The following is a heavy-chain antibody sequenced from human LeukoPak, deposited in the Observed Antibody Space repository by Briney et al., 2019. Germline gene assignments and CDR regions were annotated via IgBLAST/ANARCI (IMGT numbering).Heavy chain of an antibody. CDR2: ISYDGSNK. V-gene: IGHV3-30-3*01. D-gene: IGHD2-2*01. Sequence: GGSLRLSCAASGFTFSSYAMHWVRQAPGKGLEWVAFISYDGSNKHYADSVKGRFTISRDNAKNTLYLQMNSLRAEDTAVYYCARVRLICSSTSCFAFDIWGQGTMVTVSS. CDR1: GFTFSSYA. CDR3: ARVRLICSSTSCFAFDI. J-gene: IGHJ3*02.